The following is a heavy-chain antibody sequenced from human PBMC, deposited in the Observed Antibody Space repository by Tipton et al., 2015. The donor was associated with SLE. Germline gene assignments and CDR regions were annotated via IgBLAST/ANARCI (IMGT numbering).Heavy chain of an antibody. CDR3: AGSAEYFHD. CDR2: IYYSGDT. V-gene: IGHV4-59*11. CDR1: GDSTSVHY. Sequence: TLSLTCTVSGDSTSVHYWSWIRQSPGKGLEWIGYIYYSGDTNYNPSLKSRVRMSVDTSKNQISLKLNSVIAADTAVYYCAGSAEYFHDWGQGTLVTVSS. J-gene: IGHJ1*01.